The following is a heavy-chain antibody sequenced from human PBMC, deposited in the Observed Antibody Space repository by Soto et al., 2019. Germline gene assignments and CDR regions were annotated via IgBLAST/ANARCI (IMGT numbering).Heavy chain of an antibody. CDR2: ISNYNGNT. CDR1: GYTFTSYG. CDR3: ASRSGTYPYYFDY. V-gene: IGHV1-18*01. J-gene: IGHJ4*02. Sequence: HVQLVQSGTEVKKPGASVKVSCKVSGYTFTSYGMSWMRQAPGQGREWMGWISNYNGNTNYAQNLQGRVSMTTDTSTSTAYMELRSLRSDDTAVYYCASRSGTYPYYFDYWGQRTLVTVSS. D-gene: IGHD1-26*01.